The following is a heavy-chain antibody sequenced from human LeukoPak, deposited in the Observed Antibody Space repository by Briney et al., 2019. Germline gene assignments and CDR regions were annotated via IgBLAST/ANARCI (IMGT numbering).Heavy chain of an antibody. CDR3: AKSGSSVFWS. CDR2: IEEDGSEK. Sequence: GGSLRLSCAASGFTFTNHWMSWVRQAPGKGLEWVANIEEDGSEKYYVDSVKGRFTVSRGNVKNSLFLQMNSLRVDDTAVYYCAKSGSSVFWSWGQGTLVTVSS. V-gene: IGHV3-7*03. J-gene: IGHJ5*02. D-gene: IGHD3-3*02. CDR1: GFTFTNHW.